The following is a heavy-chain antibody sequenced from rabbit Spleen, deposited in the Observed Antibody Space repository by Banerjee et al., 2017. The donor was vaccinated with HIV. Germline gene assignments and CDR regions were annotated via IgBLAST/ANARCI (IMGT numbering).Heavy chain of an antibody. V-gene: IGHV1S45*01. CDR3: ARDTGSSFSSYGMDL. CDR2: INTATGKA. CDR1: GFSFSDRDV. Sequence: QEQLEESGGGLVKPEGSLTLTCKASGFSFSDRDVMCWVRQAPGKGLEWIACINTATGKAVYASWAKGRFTISKTSSTTVTLQMTSLTVADTATYFCARDTGSSFSSYGMDLWGPGPLVTVS. J-gene: IGHJ6*01. D-gene: IGHD8-1*01.